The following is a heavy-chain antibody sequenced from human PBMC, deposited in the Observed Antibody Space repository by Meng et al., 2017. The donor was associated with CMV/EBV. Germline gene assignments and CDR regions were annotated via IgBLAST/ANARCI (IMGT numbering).Heavy chain of an antibody. J-gene: IGHJ6*02. V-gene: IGHV3-21*01. D-gene: IGHD1-26*01. CDR2: ISSSSSYI. CDR3: ATLRSRWEPTSSTRNYYYYGMDV. Sequence: MNWGRQAPGKGLEWVSSISSSSSYIYYADSVKGRFTISRDNAKNSLYLQMNSLRAEDTAVYYCATLRSRWEPTSSTRNYYYYGMDVWGQGTTVTVSS.